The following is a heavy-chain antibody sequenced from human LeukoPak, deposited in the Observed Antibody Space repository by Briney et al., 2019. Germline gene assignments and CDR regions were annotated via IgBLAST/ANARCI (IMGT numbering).Heavy chain of an antibody. CDR1: GGSIGSSSYY. J-gene: IGHJ5*02. CDR2: IYYSGNT. Sequence: SETLPLTCTVSGGSIGSSSYYWGWIRQPPGKGLEWIGSIYYSGNTYYNPSLRSRVTISVDTSKNQFSLKLSSVTAADTAVYYCARRLYCSSTSCYGWFDPWGQGTLVTVSS. V-gene: IGHV4-39*01. CDR3: ARRLYCSSTSCYGWFDP. D-gene: IGHD2-2*01.